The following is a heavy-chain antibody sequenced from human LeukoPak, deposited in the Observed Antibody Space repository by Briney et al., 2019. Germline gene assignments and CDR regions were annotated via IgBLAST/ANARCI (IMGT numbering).Heavy chain of an antibody. Sequence: SETLSLTCTVSGGSISNYDWTWIRQPAGKGLEWIGRINTSGNTNYNPSLKSRVTMSVDTSKNQFSLEVISVTAADTAVYYCARDSIVGTWFYFDYWGQGTLVTVSS. J-gene: IGHJ4*02. D-gene: IGHD1-26*01. V-gene: IGHV4-4*07. CDR1: GGSISNYD. CDR3: ARDSIVGTWFYFDY. CDR2: INTSGNT.